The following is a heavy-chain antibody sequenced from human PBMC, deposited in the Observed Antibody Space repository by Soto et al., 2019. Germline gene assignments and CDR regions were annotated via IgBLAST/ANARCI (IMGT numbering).Heavy chain of an antibody. CDR2: ISYDGSDK. CDR1: GFTFSSYA. CDR3: ATLFPRLGFCSGATCYF. D-gene: IGHD2-15*01. V-gene: IGHV3-30-3*01. Sequence: GGSLRLSCVASGFTFSSYAFHWVRQAPGKGLEWVAVISYDGSDKYYADSVKGRFTISRDNSENTVHLHMNSPRAEDAAVYYCATLFPRLGFCSGATCYFWGQGTLVTVTS. J-gene: IGHJ4*02.